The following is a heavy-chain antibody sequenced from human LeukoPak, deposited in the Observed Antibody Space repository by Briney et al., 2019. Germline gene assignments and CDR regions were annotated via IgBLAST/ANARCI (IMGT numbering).Heavy chain of an antibody. V-gene: IGHV4-34*01. J-gene: IGHJ5*02. CDR3: AGGRGIAAAGTFDP. D-gene: IGHD6-13*01. Sequence: SETLSLTCAVYGGSFSGYYWSWIRQPPGKGPEWIGEINHSGSTNYNPSLKSRVTISVDTSKNQSSLKLSSVTAADTAVYYCAGGRGIAAAGTFDPWGQGTLVTVSS. CDR1: GGSFSGYY. CDR2: INHSGST.